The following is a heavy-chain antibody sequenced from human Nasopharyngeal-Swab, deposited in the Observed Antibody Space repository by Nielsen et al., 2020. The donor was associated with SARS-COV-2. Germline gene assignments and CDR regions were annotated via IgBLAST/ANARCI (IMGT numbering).Heavy chain of an antibody. CDR1: GGTFVTYA. V-gene: IGHV1-69*13. CDR3: ARGYFVDYYFSYMDV. J-gene: IGHJ6*03. D-gene: IGHD3-9*01. CDR2: IIPIFGTP. Sequence: SVKVSCKASGGTFVTYALSWVRQAPGQGFEWMGGIIPIFGTPNYAQKFRGRVTMTADESTSTAYMELSSLRSEDTAVYYCARGYFVDYYFSYMDVWGKGTTVTVSS.